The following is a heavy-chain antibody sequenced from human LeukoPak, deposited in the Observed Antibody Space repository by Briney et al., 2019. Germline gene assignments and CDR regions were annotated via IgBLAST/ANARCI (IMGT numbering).Heavy chain of an antibody. V-gene: IGHV4-34*01. CDR1: GGSFSGYY. CDR2: INHSGST. Sequence: SETLSLTCAVYGGSFSGYYWSWIRQPPGKGLEWIGEINHSGSTNYNPSLKSRVTISVDTSKNQFSLKLSSVTAADTAVYYCARRLDIAVAGIKTGDYFDYWGQGTLATVSS. CDR3: ARRLDIAVAGIKTGDYFDY. D-gene: IGHD6-19*01. J-gene: IGHJ4*02.